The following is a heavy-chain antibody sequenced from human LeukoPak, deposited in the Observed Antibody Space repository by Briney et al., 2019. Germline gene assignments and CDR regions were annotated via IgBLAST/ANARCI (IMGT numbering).Heavy chain of an antibody. J-gene: IGHJ4*02. V-gene: IGHV7-4-1*02. CDR3: ARELCVRGSGSYCPFDY. CDR1: GYTFTSYA. Sequence: GASVKVSCKASGYTFTSYAMNCVRQAPGQGLEWMGWINTNTGNPTYGQGFTGRFVFSLDTSVSTAYLQISSLKAEDTAVYYCARELCVRGSGSYCPFDYWGQGTLVTVSS. D-gene: IGHD3-10*01. CDR2: INTNTGNP.